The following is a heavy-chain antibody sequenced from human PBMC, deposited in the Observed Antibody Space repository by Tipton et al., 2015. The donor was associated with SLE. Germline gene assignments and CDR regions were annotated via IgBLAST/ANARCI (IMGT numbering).Heavy chain of an antibody. Sequence: TLSLTCAVSGASVSSSDWWTWVRQPPGKGLEWIGEIHYSGSTNYNPSLRSRVTISVDTSKNQFSLQLRSLTAADTAVYYWARVLRKDVVVVRAYDYYYYMDVWGKETTVIVSS. D-gene: IGHD2-2*01. V-gene: IGHV4-4*02. CDR1: GASVSSSDW. CDR3: ARVLRKDVVVVRAYDYYYYMDV. J-gene: IGHJ6*03. CDR2: IHYSGST.